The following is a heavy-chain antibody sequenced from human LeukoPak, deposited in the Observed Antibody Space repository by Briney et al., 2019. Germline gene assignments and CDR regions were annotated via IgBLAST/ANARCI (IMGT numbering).Heavy chain of an antibody. D-gene: IGHD1-26*01. Sequence: KPSETLSLTCTVSGVSVTNYYWAWIRQPAGKGLEWIGRMYISGSTNYNPSLKSRVTISIDKTKNQFSPKLRSVTPADTAVYYCARDYLVGAPLDSGGQGPLVTVSP. CDR2: MYISGST. CDR3: ARDYLVGAPLDS. CDR1: GVSVTNYY. J-gene: IGHJ4*02. V-gene: IGHV4-4*07.